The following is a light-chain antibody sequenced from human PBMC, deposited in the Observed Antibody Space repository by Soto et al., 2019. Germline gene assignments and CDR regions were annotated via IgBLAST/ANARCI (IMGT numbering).Light chain of an antibody. CDR1: QDITNY. CDR2: AAS. J-gene: IGKJ4*01. CDR3: QKYNSVLLT. Sequence: DIPMTQSPSSLSASVGDRVTIACRAGQDITNYLAWYQQKPGERPNLLIYAASTLQSGVLSRFSGSGSGTDFTLTISSLQPEDVATYYCQKYNSVLLTFGGGTKVEIK. V-gene: IGKV1-27*01.